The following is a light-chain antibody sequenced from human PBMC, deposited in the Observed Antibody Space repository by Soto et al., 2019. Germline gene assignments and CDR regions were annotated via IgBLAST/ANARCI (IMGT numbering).Light chain of an antibody. V-gene: IGKV1-17*01. CDR2: AAS. Sequence: DIQMTQFPSSLSASVGDRVTITCRASQGIRNDLAWYQQKPGKAPKRVIYAASSLQSGVPSRFSGSGSGTEFTLAISSLQPEDFATFYCLQDSTYPLTFGQGTKVEIK. J-gene: IGKJ1*01. CDR1: QGIRND. CDR3: LQDSTYPLT.